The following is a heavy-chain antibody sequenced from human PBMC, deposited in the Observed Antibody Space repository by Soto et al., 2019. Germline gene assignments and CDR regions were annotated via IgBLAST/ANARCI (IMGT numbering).Heavy chain of an antibody. V-gene: IGHV3-33*03. Sequence: PGGSLRLSCAASGFTFSSYGMHWVRQAPGQGLEWVAVIWYDGANKKYADSVKGRFTISRDNSKNTLYVQMNSLRAEDTAVYYCAKSLRITMVRGVPRGDYYYYYGMDVWGQGTTVTVSS. CDR2: IWYDGANK. CDR3: AKSLRITMVRGVPRGDYYYYYGMDV. CDR1: GFTFSSYG. D-gene: IGHD3-10*01. J-gene: IGHJ6*02.